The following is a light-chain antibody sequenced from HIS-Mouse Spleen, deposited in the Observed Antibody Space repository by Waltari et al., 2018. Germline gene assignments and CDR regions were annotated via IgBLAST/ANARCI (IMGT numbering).Light chain of an antibody. V-gene: IGLV5-39*01. CDR3: AIWYSSTWV. CDR1: SGINVGTYR. Sequence: QPVLTQPTSLSASPGASARFTGTLRSGINVGTYRRYWYQQKPWSLPRYLLMYKSVSDKQQGSGVPSRFSGSKDASTNGGLLLISGLQSEDEADYYCAIWYSSTWVFGGGTKLTVL. J-gene: IGLJ3*02. CDR2: YKSVSDK.